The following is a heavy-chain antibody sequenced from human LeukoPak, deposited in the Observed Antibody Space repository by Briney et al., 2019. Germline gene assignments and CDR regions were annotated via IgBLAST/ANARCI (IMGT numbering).Heavy chain of an antibody. CDR2: IYHSGST. V-gene: IGHV4-38-2*02. CDR1: GYSISSGYY. CDR3: ARDSSGYYHWFGP. D-gene: IGHD3-22*01. Sequence: PSETLSLTCTVSGYSISSGYYWGWIRQPPGKGLEWIGSIYHSGSTYYNPSLKSRVTISVDTSKNQFSLKLSSVTAADTAVYYCARDSSGYYHWFGPWGQGTLVTVSS. J-gene: IGHJ5*02.